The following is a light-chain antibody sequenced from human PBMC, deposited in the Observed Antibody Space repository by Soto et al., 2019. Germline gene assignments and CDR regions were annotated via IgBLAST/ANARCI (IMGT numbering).Light chain of an antibody. J-gene: IGKJ1*01. CDR2: DAS. CDR1: QDISNY. Sequence: IQMTQSPSSLSASVGDRVTITCHASQDISNYLNWYQQKPGKAPKLLIYDASNLETGVPSRFSGSGSGTDFTFTISSLQPEDIATYYCQQYDNLPWTFGQGTKVDIK. CDR3: QQYDNLPWT. V-gene: IGKV1-33*01.